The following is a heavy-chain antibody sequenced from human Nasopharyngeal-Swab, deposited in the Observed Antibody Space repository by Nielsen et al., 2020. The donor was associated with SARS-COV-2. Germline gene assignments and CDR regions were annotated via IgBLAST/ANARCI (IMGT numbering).Heavy chain of an antibody. D-gene: IGHD2-21*02. J-gene: IGHJ3*02. Sequence: GSLRLSCAVYGGSFSDYFWTWIRQPPGKGLEWIGEINHSGSTNYTPSLKSRVTISVDTSNKQFSLRLSSVTAADTAVYYCATMTAGGFDIWGQGTMVTVSS. V-gene: IGHV4-34*01. CDR2: INHSGST. CDR3: ATMTAGGFDI. CDR1: GGSFSDYF.